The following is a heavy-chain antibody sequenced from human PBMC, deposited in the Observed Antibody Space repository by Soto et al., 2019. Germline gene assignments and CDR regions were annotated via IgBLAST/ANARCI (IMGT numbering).Heavy chain of an antibody. CDR1: GGSISSYN. CDR2: IYYSGST. V-gene: IGHV4-59*01. D-gene: IGHD3-22*01. Sequence: SETLSLTCTVSGGSISSYNWSWIRQPPGKGLEWIGYIYYSGSTNYNPSLKSRVTISVDTSKNQFSLKLSSVTAADTAVYYCAREHYYDSSGSPYYFDYWGQGTLVTVSS. CDR3: AREHYYDSSGSPYYFDY. J-gene: IGHJ4*02.